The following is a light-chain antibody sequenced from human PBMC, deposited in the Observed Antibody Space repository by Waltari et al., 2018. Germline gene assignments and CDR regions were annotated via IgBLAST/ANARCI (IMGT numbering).Light chain of an antibody. CDR3: SSYTSSSTLVV. J-gene: IGLJ2*01. Sequence: QSALTQPASVSGSPGQSITISCTATSSDVGGYNYLSWYQQHPGKAPKLMIYEVSNRPSGVSNRFSGSKSGNTASLTISGLQAEDEADYYCSSYTSSSTLVVFGGGTKLTVL. V-gene: IGLV2-14*01. CDR1: SSDVGGYNY. CDR2: EVS.